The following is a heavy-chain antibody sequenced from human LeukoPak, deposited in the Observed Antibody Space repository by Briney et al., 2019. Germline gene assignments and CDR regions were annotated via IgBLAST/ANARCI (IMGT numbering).Heavy chain of an antibody. CDR3: ARAAQGSWYPVVDYFDY. Sequence: ASVKVSCKASGYTFTSYYMHWVRQAPGQGPEWMGIINPSGGSTSYAQKFQGRVTMTRDTSTSTVYMELSSLRSEDTAVYYCARAAQGSWYPVVDYFDYWGQGTLVTVSS. CDR2: INPSGGST. V-gene: IGHV1-46*01. D-gene: IGHD6-13*01. J-gene: IGHJ4*02. CDR1: GYTFTSYY.